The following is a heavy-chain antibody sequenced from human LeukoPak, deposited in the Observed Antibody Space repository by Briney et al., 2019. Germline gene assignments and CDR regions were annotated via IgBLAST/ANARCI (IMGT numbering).Heavy chain of an antibody. V-gene: IGHV1-24*01. D-gene: IGHD5/OR15-5a*01. J-gene: IGHJ4*02. CDR1: GDTLSELS. CDR3: TAGGVYSLLDH. Sequence: ASLKVSCKDSGDTLSELSLHWVRQAPGKGLEWMGGFDPEGGEAIYAQKFQGRLTMTEDTSTDTAYMDLRSLRSDDTAVYYCTAGGVYSLLDHWGQGTQVTVSS. CDR2: FDPEGGEA.